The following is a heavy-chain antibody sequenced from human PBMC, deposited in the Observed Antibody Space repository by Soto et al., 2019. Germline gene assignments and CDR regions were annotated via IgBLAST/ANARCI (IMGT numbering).Heavy chain of an antibody. CDR1: VGSIRSDDYY. CDR3: ARAWDIVVMSAAVGLDF. CDR2: IYYSGTT. V-gene: IGHV4-30-4*01. D-gene: IGHD2-2*01. Sequence: SETLSLTCTVSVGSIRSDDYYWIWIRQPPGKGLEWIGYIYYSGTTYYNPSLRSQVSISIDTSKNQFSLQLTSVTAADTAVYYCARAWDIVVMSAAVGLDFWGQGTLVTVSS. J-gene: IGHJ4*02.